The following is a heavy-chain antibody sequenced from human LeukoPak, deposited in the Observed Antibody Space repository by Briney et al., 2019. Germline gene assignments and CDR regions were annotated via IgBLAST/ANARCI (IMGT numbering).Heavy chain of an antibody. J-gene: IGHJ4*02. CDR1: GGTFSSYA. V-gene: IGHV1-69*04. Sequence: SVKVSCKASGGTFSSYAISWVRQAPGQGLEWMGRIIPILGIANYAQKLQGRVTMTTDTSTSTAYMELRSLRSDDTAVYYCAREMGRITMVRGVIRAADYWGQGTLVTVSS. CDR3: AREMGRITMVRGVIRAADY. D-gene: IGHD3-10*01. CDR2: IIPILGIA.